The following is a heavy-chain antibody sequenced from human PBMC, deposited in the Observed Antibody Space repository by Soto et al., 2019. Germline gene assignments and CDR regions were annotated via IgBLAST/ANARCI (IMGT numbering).Heavy chain of an antibody. J-gene: IGHJ6*02. D-gene: IGHD3-10*01. CDR3: ARGNYYGSEKGSYYYGMDV. V-gene: IGHV3-30-3*01. CDR1: GFTFSSYA. Sequence: GGSLRLSCAASGFTFSSYAMHWVRQAPGKGLEWVAVISYDGSNKYYADSVKGRFTISRDNSKNTLYLQMNSLRAEDTAVYYCARGNYYGSEKGSYYYGMDVWGQGTTVTVSS. CDR2: ISYDGSNK.